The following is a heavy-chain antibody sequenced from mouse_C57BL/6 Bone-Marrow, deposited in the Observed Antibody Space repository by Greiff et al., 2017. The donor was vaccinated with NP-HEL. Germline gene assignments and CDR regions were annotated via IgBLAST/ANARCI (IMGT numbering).Heavy chain of an antibody. J-gene: IGHJ4*01. Sequence: DVQLVESEGGLVQPGSSMKLSCTASGFTFSDYYMAWVRQVPEKGLEWVANINYDGSSTYYLDSLKSRFIISRDNAKNILYLQMSSLKSEDTATYYCARDWNYGAMDYWGQGTSVTVSS. V-gene: IGHV5-16*01. CDR3: ARDWNYGAMDY. CDR2: INYDGSST. D-gene: IGHD1-1*01. CDR1: GFTFSDYY.